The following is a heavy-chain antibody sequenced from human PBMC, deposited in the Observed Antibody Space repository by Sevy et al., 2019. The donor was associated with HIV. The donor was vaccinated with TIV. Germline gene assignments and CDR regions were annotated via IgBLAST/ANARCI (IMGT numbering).Heavy chain of an antibody. CDR3: ARDSKADYNYGLEEMMAY. J-gene: IGHJ4*02. D-gene: IGHD3-16*01. CDR1: GFTFSSYW. CDR2: INQDGSEK. Sequence: GGSLRLSCAASGFTFSSYWMSWVRQAPGKGLEWVANINQDGSEKHYGDSVKGRDTMSRDSSKNSLFLQVHSLRVEDTAVYYCARDSKADYNYGLEEMMAYWGQGTLVTVSS. V-gene: IGHV3-7*01.